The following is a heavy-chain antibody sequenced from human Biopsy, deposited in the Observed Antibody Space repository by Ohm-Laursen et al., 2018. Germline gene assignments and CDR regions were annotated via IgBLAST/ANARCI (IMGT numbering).Heavy chain of an antibody. V-gene: IGHV4-34*01. Sequence: SDTLSLTCSVHGPSLMTHYWTWIRQPPGRGLEWIAEINHRGSNNYNPSLESRVTLSVETSKNQISLKLTLVTAADTAVYYCSRGGGLRHGNSWFDPWGHGTPVTVSP. J-gene: IGHJ5*02. CDR2: INHRGSN. CDR1: GPSLMTHY. D-gene: IGHD3-16*01. CDR3: SRGGGLRHGNSWFDP.